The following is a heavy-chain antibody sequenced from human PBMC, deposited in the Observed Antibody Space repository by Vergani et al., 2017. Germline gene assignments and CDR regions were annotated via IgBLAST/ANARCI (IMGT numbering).Heavy chain of an antibody. V-gene: IGHV1-69*01. D-gene: IGHD6-13*01. Sequence: QVQLVQSGAEVKKPGASVKVSCKASGYTLTGYYMHWVRQAPGQGLEWMGGIIPIFGTANYAQKFQGRVTITADESTSTAYMELSSLRSEDTAVYYCALSSLDNWFDPWGQGTLVTVSS. CDR3: ALSSLDNWFDP. CDR2: IIPIFGTA. J-gene: IGHJ5*02. CDR1: GYTLTGYY.